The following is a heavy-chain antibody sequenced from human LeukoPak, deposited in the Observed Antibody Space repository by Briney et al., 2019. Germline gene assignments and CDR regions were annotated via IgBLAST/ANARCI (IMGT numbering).Heavy chain of an antibody. CDR1: VYTFTSYD. CDR2: MNPNSANT. J-gene: IGHJ4*02. D-gene: IGHD3-3*01. V-gene: IGHV1-8*03. Sequence: SVKVSCKASVYTFTSYDINWVPQATGQGLEWMGWMNPNSANTAYARKFQGRVTITRNTSTSTAYMELSSLRSEDTAVYYCARAGIGFTDYWGQGTLVTVSS. CDR3: ARAGIGFTDY.